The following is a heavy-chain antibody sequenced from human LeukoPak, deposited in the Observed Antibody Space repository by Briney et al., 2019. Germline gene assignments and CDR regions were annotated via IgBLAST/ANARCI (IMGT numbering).Heavy chain of an antibody. Sequence: GASVTVSCKASGYTFTSYGISWVRQAPGQGLEWMGWISAYNGNTNYAQKLQGRVTMTTDTSTSTAYMELRSLRSDDTAVYYCARARNIAVAGMGLDYWGQGTLVTVSS. CDR2: ISAYNGNT. CDR1: GYTFTSYG. D-gene: IGHD6-19*01. V-gene: IGHV1-18*04. CDR3: ARARNIAVAGMGLDY. J-gene: IGHJ4*02.